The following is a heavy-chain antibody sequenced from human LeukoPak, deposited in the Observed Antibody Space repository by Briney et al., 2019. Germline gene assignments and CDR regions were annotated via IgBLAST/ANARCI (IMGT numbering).Heavy chain of an antibody. CDR1: GFTFSSYM. CDR2: IRGSGGST. Sequence: AGGSLRLSCAASGFTFSSYMMSWVRQAPGKGLEWDSTIRGSGGSTYYADSVKGRFTISRDNSKNTLYLQMNSLRAEDTAIYYCAKYMSGVAYSGYENWGQGTLVTVSS. J-gene: IGHJ4*02. D-gene: IGHD5-12*01. CDR3: AKYMSGVAYSGYEN. V-gene: IGHV3-23*01.